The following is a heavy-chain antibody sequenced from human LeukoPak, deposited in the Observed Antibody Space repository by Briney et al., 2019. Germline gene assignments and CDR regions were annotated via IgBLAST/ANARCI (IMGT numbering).Heavy chain of an antibody. J-gene: IGHJ4*02. CDR1: GFTFSSYA. D-gene: IGHD3-10*01. V-gene: IGHV3-30-3*01. CDR3: ARDHGDYGSGIFDY. Sequence: PGGSLRLSCAASGFTFSSYAMHWVRQAPGKGLEWVAVISYDGSNKYYADSVKGRFTISRDNSKNTLYLQMNSLRAEDTAVYYCARDHGDYGSGIFDYWGQGTLVTVSS. CDR2: ISYDGSNK.